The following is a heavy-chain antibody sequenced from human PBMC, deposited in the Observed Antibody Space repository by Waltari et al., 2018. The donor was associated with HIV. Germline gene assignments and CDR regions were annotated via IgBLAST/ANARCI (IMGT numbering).Heavy chain of an antibody. V-gene: IGHV1-58*01. J-gene: IGHJ6*02. CDR3: AARELSSMDV. D-gene: IGHD1-7*01. Sequence: QMRLVQSGPEVKKPGTSVRVSCKASGFSFTSSAVQWVRQARGQRLEWIGWIVVGSGVANYGHKFQERVTITRDKSTSAAYMELSRLTSEDTAVYYCAARELSSMDVWGQGTTVTVSS. CDR2: IVVGSGVA. CDR1: GFSFTSSA.